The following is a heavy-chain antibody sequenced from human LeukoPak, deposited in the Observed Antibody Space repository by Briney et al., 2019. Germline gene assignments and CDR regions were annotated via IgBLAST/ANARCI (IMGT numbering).Heavy chain of an antibody. CDR2: IYYSGST. J-gene: IGHJ4*02. CDR3: ARQSLVATSLYYFDY. D-gene: IGHD5-24*01. Sequence: SETLSLTCTVSGDSISSSSYYWGWIRQPPGKGLEWIGSIYYSGSTYHNPSLKSRVTISVDTSKNHFSLKLNSVTAADTAVYYCARQSLVATSLYYFDYWGQGTLVTVSS. V-gene: IGHV4-39*01. CDR1: GDSISSSSYY.